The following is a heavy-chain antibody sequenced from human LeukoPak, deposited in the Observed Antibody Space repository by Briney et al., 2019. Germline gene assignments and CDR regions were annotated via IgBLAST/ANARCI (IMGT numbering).Heavy chain of an antibody. D-gene: IGHD3-3*02. CDR2: ISGSAVIT. V-gene: IGHV3-23*01. Sequence: PGGSLRLSCAASGLTFINFGMTWVRQAPGKGLEWVSAISGSAVITFYADSVKGRFTISRDNSKNTLYPQMNSLRAEDTALYYCAKSRLRGINDAFDIWGQGTMVTVSS. CDR3: AKSRLRGINDAFDI. J-gene: IGHJ3*02. CDR1: GLTFINFG.